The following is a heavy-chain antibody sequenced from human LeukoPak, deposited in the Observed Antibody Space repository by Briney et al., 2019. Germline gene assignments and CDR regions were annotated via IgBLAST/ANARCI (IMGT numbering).Heavy chain of an antibody. CDR1: GFTFSSYD. V-gene: IGHV3-23*01. CDR2: ISGGDGRP. J-gene: IGHJ5*02. CDR3: AWGWLQPFNT. Sequence: PGGSLRLSCAVSGFTFSSYDMSWVRQAPGKGLEWVSGISGGDGRPYYAESVRGRFTIIRDNSMKTVDLQMNSLRGEDTAVYYCAWGWLQPFNTWGQGTLVTVSS. D-gene: IGHD5-24*01.